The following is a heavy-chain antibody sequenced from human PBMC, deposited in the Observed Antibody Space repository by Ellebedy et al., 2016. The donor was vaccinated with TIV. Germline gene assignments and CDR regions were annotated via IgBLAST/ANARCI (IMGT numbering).Heavy chain of an antibody. CDR1: GFTFTTYW. J-gene: IGHJ4*02. Sequence: GESLKISCAASGFTFTTYWMSWVRQAPGRGLEWVSAIGGSGGRANYADSVRGRFTISRDNSKSTLFLYMNNLRAEDTAVYYCAKFPSVTTPGVDFWGQGTLVTVSS. CDR2: IGGSGGRA. CDR3: AKFPSVTTPGVDF. V-gene: IGHV3-23*01. D-gene: IGHD4-17*01.